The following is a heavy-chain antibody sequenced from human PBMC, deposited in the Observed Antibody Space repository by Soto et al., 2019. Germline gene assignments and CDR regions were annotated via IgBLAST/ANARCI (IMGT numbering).Heavy chain of an antibody. CDR2: IYYSGST. V-gene: IGHV4-59*01. Sequence: VTLSLTCRVSDGSINNYYWSLIRQPPGKGLEWIGYIYYSGSTNYKPSLKRRVTISVDTSKNQCSLKLSSVTAADTAVYYCARDTVTTRPQYYYYYGMDVWGQGTTVTVSS. CDR1: DGSINNYY. J-gene: IGHJ6*02. D-gene: IGHD4-4*01. CDR3: ARDTVTTRPQYYYYYGMDV.